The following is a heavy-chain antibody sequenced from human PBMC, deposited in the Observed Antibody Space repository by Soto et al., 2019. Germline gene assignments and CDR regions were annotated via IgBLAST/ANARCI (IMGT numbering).Heavy chain of an antibody. CDR1: GYSFTSYD. Sequence: QVQMVQSGAEVKKPGASVKVSCRASGYSFTSYDVNWVRQATGQGLEWMGWMNPNSGNTAFAQKFQGRVTMTRDAPISTAYMELSGLTSEETAVYFCARYPYTSYCSDGTCSYDAFDIWGQGTVVTVSS. J-gene: IGHJ3*02. CDR2: MNPNSGNT. CDR3: ARYPYTSYCSDGTCSYDAFDI. V-gene: IGHV1-8*01. D-gene: IGHD2-15*01.